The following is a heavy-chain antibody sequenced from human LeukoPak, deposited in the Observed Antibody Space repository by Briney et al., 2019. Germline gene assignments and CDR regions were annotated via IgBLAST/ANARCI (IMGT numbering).Heavy chain of an antibody. CDR2: ISGSGGST. D-gene: IGHD2-15*01. J-gene: IGHJ6*03. CDR1: GFTFSSYA. Sequence: PGGSLRLSCAASGFTFSSYAMSWVRQAPGKGLEWVSAISGSGGSTYYADSVKGRFTISRDNSKNTLYLQMNSLRAEDTAVYYCASTPSLLTYYYYYMDVWGKGTTVTVPS. CDR3: ASTPSLLTYYYYYMDV. V-gene: IGHV3-23*01.